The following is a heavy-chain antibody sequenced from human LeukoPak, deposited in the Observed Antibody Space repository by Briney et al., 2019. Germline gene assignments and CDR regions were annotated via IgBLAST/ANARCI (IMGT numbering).Heavy chain of an antibody. CDR1: GYTFTSYG. V-gene: IGHV1-18*01. CDR3: ARGDKARFDY. CDR2: ISDYNGNT. J-gene: IGHJ4*02. Sequence: ASVKDSCKASGYTFTSYGIRWVRQPPGQGLEWMGWISDYNGNTHYAQKLQGRVTMTTDTSTSTAYMELRSLRSDDTAVYYCARGDKARFDYWGQGTLVTVSS.